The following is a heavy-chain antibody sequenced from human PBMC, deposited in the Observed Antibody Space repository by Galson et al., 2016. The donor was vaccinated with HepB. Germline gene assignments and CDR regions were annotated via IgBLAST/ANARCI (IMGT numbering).Heavy chain of an antibody. V-gene: IGHV4-61*01. CDR2: VFYSENT. Sequence: ETLSLTCTVSGGSVSSASYYWTWIRQPPGKGLEWIGYVFYSENTNYNPSLKSRVTISLDTSTNQFSLRLNSATAADTAVYYCARGGVVNSYWYFDLWGRGTLVTVSS. J-gene: IGHJ2*01. CDR3: ARGGVVNSYWYFDL. D-gene: IGHD3-3*01. CDR1: GGSVSSASYY.